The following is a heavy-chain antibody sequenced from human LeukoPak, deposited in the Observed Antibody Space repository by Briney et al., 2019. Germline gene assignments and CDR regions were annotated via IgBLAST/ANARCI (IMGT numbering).Heavy chain of an antibody. J-gene: IGHJ5*02. CDR3: AREELRYCSGGSCHSQGFDP. CDR1: GFTSSSYW. D-gene: IGHD2-15*01. V-gene: IGHV3-48*04. Sequence: PGGSLRLSCAASGFTSSSYWMHWVRQAPGKGLEWVSYISSSGSTIYYADSVQGRFTISRDNARNSLYLQMNSLRAEDTAVYYCAREELRYCSGGSCHSQGFDPWGQGTLVTVSS. CDR2: ISSSGSTI.